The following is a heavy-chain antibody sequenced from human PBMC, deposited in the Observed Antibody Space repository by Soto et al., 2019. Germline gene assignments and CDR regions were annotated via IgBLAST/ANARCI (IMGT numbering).Heavy chain of an antibody. CDR3: AGNCSSTSCYEDYYYYMDV. J-gene: IGHJ6*03. CDR1: GGSISSSSYY. D-gene: IGHD2-2*01. Sequence: SETLSLTCTVSGGSISSSSYYWGWTRQPPGKGLEWIGSIYYSGSTYYNPYLKSRVTISVDTSKNQLYLKLSSVTAADTAVFYCAGNCSSTSCYEDYYYYMDVWGKGTTVTVSS. V-gene: IGHV4-39*01. CDR2: IYYSGST.